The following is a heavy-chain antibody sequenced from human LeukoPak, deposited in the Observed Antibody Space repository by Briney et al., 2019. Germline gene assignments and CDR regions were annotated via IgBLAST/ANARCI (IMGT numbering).Heavy chain of an antibody. CDR2: IIPIFGTA. CDR3: ARGSGVGCSGGSCYPGP. J-gene: IGHJ5*02. CDR1: GGTFSSYA. Sequence: SVKVSCKASGGTFSSYAISWVRQAPGQGLEWMGGIIPIFGTANYAQKFQGRVTITADESTSTAYMELSSLRSEDTAVYYCARGSGVGCSGGSCYPGPWGQGTLVTVSS. V-gene: IGHV1-69*13. D-gene: IGHD2-15*01.